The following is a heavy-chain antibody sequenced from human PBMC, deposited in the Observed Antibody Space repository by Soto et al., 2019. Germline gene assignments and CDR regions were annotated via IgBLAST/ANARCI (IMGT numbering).Heavy chain of an antibody. CDR1: GGSFSCYY. CDR3: ARVXVVAATLGVYYYYGMDV. V-gene: IGHV4-34*01. CDR2: INHSGST. Sequence: SETLSLTCAVYGGSFSCYYWSWIRQPPGKGLEWIGEINHSGSTNYNPSLKSRVTISVDTSKNQFSLKLSSVTAADTAVYYCARVXVVAATLGVYYYYGMDVWGQGTTVTVSS. J-gene: IGHJ6*02. D-gene: IGHD2-15*01.